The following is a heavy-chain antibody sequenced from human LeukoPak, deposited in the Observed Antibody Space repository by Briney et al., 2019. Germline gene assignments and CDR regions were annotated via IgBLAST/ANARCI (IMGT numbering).Heavy chain of an antibody. D-gene: IGHD6-19*01. CDR1: GFTFSSYA. V-gene: IGHV3-23*01. J-gene: IGHJ4*02. CDR2: ISGSGGST. Sequence: EGSLRLSCAASGFTFSSYAMSWVRQAPGKGLEWVSAISGSGGSTYYADSVKGRFTISRDNSKNTLYLQMNSLRAEDTAVYYCAKVLTPNIAVAGPFDYWGQGTLVTVSS. CDR3: AKVLTPNIAVAGPFDY.